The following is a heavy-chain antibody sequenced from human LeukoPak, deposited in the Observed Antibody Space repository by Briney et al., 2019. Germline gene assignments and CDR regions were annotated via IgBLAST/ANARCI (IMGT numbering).Heavy chain of an antibody. CDR2: IIDSGNSI. Sequence: GGSLRLSCAASGFTFSSCAMSWVRQAPGKGLEWVSTIIDSGNSIYYADSVEGRFTISRDNSKDTLYLQMDSLRAGDTAVYYCARGSEWELPFDYWGQGTLVTVSS. CDR1: GFTFSSCA. D-gene: IGHD1-26*01. J-gene: IGHJ4*02. V-gene: IGHV3-23*01. CDR3: ARGSEWELPFDY.